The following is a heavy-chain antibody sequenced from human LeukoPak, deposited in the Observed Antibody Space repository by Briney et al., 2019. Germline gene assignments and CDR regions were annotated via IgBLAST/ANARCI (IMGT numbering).Heavy chain of an antibody. V-gene: IGHV4-59*08. J-gene: IGHJ3*02. CDR1: GGSISSYY. D-gene: IGHD4-11*01. CDR3: ARMTTVTTYSAFDI. CDR2: IYYSGST. Sequence: ASETLSLTCTVSGGSISSYYWSWIRQPPGKGLEGIGYIYYSGSTNYNPSLKSRVTISVDTSKNQFSLKLSSVTAADTAVYYCARMTTVTTYSAFDIWGQGTMVTVSS.